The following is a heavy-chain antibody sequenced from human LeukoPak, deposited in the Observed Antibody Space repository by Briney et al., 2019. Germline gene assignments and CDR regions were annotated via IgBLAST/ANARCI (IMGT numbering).Heavy chain of an antibody. CDR1: GFTFSSYG. J-gene: IGHJ4*02. Sequence: GGTLRLSCAGSGFTFSSYGMSWVRQAPGKGLEWVSAISGSGGSTYYADSVKGRFTISRDNSKNTLYLQMNSLRAEDTAVYYCAKSDSYYYGSGSLWGQGTLVTVSS. CDR3: AKSDSYYYGSGSL. CDR2: ISGSGGST. V-gene: IGHV3-23*01. D-gene: IGHD3-10*01.